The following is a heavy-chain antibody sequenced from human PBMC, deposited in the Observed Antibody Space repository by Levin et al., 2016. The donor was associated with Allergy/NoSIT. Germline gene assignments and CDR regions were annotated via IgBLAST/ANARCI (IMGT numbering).Heavy chain of an antibody. V-gene: IGHV1-18*01. CDR2: ISAYNGNT. D-gene: IGHD1-7*01. CDR1: GYTFTSYG. Sequence: ASVKVSCKASGYTFTSYGISWVRQAPGQGLEWMGWISAYNGNTNYAQKLQGRVTMTTDTSTSTAYMELRSLRSDDTAVYYCARWELTGTSLSYYYGMDVWGQGTTVTVSS. J-gene: IGHJ6*02. CDR3: ARWELTGTSLSYYYGMDV.